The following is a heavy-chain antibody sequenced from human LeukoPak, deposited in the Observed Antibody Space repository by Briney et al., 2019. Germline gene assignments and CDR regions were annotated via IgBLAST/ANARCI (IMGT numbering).Heavy chain of an antibody. CDR2: ISGSGGRT. CDR1: GFTFSSYA. D-gene: IGHD3-22*01. CDR3: AKDYYYDPVDAFDI. V-gene: IGHV3-23*01. Sequence: PGGSLRLSCAASGFTFSSYAMNWVRQAPGKGLEWVSVISGSGGRTSYADSVKGRFTISRDSSKNTLYLQMNSLRAEDTAVYYCAKDYYYDPVDAFDIWGQGTMVTVSS. J-gene: IGHJ3*02.